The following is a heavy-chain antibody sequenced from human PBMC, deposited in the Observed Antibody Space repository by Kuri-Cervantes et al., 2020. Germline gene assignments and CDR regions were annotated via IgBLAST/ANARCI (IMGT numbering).Heavy chain of an antibody. CDR3: ASGNYFDWLKSYYYYGMDV. V-gene: IGHV3-48*02. J-gene: IGHJ6*02. D-gene: IGHD3-9*01. CDR2: ISSSSSTI. Sequence: GESLRLSCAASGFTFSSYSMNWVRQAPGKGLEWVSYISSSSSTIYYADSVKGRFTISRDNAKNSLYLQMNSLRDEDTAVYYCASGNYFDWLKSYYYYGMDVWGQGTTVTVSS. CDR1: GFTFSSYS.